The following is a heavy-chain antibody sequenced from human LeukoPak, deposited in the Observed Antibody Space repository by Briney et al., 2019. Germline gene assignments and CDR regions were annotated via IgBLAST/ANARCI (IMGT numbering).Heavy chain of an antibody. CDR1: GGSISSYY. D-gene: IGHD2-8*01. J-gene: IGHJ5*02. CDR2: IYTSGST. V-gene: IGHV4-4*07. Sequence: SKTLSLTCTVSGGSISSYYWSWIRQPAGKGLEWIGRIYTSGSTNYNPSLKSRVTMSVDTSKNQFSLKLRSVTAADTAVYYCARDRGYCTNGVCYTDNWFDPWGQGTLVTVSS. CDR3: ARDRGYCTNGVCYTDNWFDP.